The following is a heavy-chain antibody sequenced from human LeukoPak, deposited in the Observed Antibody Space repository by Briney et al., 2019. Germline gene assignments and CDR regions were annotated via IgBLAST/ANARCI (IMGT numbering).Heavy chain of an antibody. V-gene: IGHV1-2*02. Sequence: ASVKVSCKTSGYIFTDYYMHWVRQAPGHGFEWMGWINLNSGGTNYVQKFQGRVTMTRDTSITTAYMELSSLRADDTAVYYCARPSTVTDYDACDIWGQGTMVTVSS. CDR3: ARPSTVTDYDACDI. J-gene: IGHJ3*02. CDR2: INLNSGGT. D-gene: IGHD4-17*01. CDR1: GYIFTDYY.